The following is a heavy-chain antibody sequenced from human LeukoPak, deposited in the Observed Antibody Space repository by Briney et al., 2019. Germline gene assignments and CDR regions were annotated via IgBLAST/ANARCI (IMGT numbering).Heavy chain of an antibody. Sequence: GRSLRLSCAASGFTFDDYAMHWVRQAPGKGLEWVSGISWNSGSIGYADSVKGRFTISRDNAKNSLYLQMNSLRAEDTAVYYCARDRGVFSGSYPLYSFDYWGQGTLVTVSS. CDR1: GFTFDDYA. D-gene: IGHD1-26*01. J-gene: IGHJ4*02. CDR2: ISWNSGSI. V-gene: IGHV3-9*01. CDR3: ARDRGVFSGSYPLYSFDY.